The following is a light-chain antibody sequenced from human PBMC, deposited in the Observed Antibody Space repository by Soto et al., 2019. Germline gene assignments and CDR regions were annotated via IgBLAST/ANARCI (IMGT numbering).Light chain of an antibody. CDR3: KKYGSSPLT. J-gene: IGKJ4*01. Sequence: EIVLTQSPGTLSLSPGERATLSCRASQSVISTYLAWYQQKPGQAPRLLIYGASNRATGITDRFTGSGSGTEFTLTISRLEPEDFAVYYCKKYGSSPLTFGGGTKVEIK. CDR1: QSVISTY. V-gene: IGKV3-20*01. CDR2: GAS.